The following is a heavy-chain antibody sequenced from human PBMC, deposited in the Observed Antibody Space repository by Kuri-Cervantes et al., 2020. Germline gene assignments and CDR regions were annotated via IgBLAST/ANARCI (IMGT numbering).Heavy chain of an antibody. CDR1: DGSFSDHY. D-gene: IGHD3-22*01. CDR2: INHRGST. Sequence: SETLSLTCAVYDGSFSDHYWTWIRQPQGKGLEWTGEINHRGSTKYSPSLKSRVNIPADTSKNQFSLKLSSVTAADTAVYYCARVGEADYYDSSGYYNWFDPWGQGTLVTVSS. J-gene: IGHJ5*02. V-gene: IGHV4-34*01. CDR3: ARVGEADYYDSSGYYNWFDP.